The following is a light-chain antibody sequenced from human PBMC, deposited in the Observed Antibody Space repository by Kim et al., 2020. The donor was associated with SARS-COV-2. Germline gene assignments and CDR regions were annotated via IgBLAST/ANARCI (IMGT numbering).Light chain of an antibody. V-gene: IGLV1-47*01. J-gene: IGLJ3*02. CDR1: TPNIESNY. CDR3: AAWDDSLSGRV. CDR2: RSN. Sequence: GERFTIACSGSTPNIESNYVYWYQQVPGTAPKVLIYRSNQRPSGVPDRFSGSKSGTSASLAISGLRSEDEADYYCAAWDDSLSGRVFGGGTQLTVL.